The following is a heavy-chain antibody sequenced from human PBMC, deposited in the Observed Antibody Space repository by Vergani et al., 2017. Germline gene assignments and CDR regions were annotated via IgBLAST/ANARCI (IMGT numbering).Heavy chain of an antibody. V-gene: IGHV3-11*01. CDR3: AQSVSPAAVYYYYYDMDV. J-gene: IGHJ6*04. Sequence: QVQLVESGGGLVKPGGSLRLSCAASGFTFSDYYMSWIRQAPGKGLEWVSYISSSGSSIHYADSVKGRFTISRDNAKNSLYLQMNSLRAEDTAVYYCAQSVSPAAVYYYYYDMDVWGKGTTVTVSS. D-gene: IGHD2-2*01. CDR1: GFTFSDYY. CDR2: ISSSGSSI.